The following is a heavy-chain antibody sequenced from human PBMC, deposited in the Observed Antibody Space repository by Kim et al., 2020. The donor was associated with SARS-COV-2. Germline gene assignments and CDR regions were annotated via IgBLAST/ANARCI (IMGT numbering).Heavy chain of an antibody. J-gene: IGHJ6*02. CDR3: AKAWGYCSGGSCYSYGMDV. V-gene: IGHV3-30*18. CDR1: GFTFSSYG. CDR2: ISYDGSNK. Sequence: GGSLRLSCAASGFTFSSYGMHWVRQAPGKGLEWVAVISYDGSNKYYADSVKGRFTISRDNSKNTLYLQMNSLRAEDTAVYYCAKAWGYCSGGSCYSYGMDVWGQGTTVTVSS. D-gene: IGHD2-15*01.